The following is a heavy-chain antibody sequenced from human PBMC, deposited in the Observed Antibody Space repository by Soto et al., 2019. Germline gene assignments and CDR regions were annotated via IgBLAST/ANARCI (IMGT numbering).Heavy chain of an antibody. V-gene: IGHV1-69*13. CDR2: IIPIFGTA. Sequence: SVKVSCKASGGTFSSYAISWVRQAPGQGLEWMGGIIPIFGTANYAQKFQGRVTITADESTSTAYMELSSLRSEDTAVYYCARDHSPPGQLVRQVAISAINYYYYGMDVWGQGTTVTVAS. CDR1: GGTFSSYA. D-gene: IGHD6-13*01. CDR3: ARDHSPPGQLVRQVAISAINYYYYGMDV. J-gene: IGHJ6*02.